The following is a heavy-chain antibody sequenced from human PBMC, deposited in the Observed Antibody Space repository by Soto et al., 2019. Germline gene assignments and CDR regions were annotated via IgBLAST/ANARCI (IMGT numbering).Heavy chain of an antibody. D-gene: IGHD6-13*01. V-gene: IGHV4-39*01. CDR2: SNYGGPT. CDR1: SGAINSTVYY. Sequence: PSESLSLTCTVSSGAINSTVYYWGWIRQPPGKGLEWIVSSNYGGPTYYSPSLQSRVTISLDTAKNHFSPNLRSVTAADTAVYYCARHGAYSTSVYYYYGMDVWGQGTTVTVSS. J-gene: IGHJ6*02. CDR3: ARHGAYSTSVYYYYGMDV.